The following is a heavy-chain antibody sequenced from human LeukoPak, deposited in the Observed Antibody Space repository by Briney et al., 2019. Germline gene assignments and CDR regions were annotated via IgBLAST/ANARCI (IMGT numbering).Heavy chain of an antibody. CDR2: ISSSSSAI. J-gene: IGHJ4*02. Sequence: PGGSLRLSCAASGFTFSSYSMNWVRQAPGKGLEWVSYISSSSSAIYSADSVKGRFTISRDNAKNSLYLQMNSLRAEDTAVYYCARLSSGWFLDYWGQRTLVTVSS. V-gene: IGHV3-48*01. CDR1: GFTFSSYS. D-gene: IGHD6-19*01. CDR3: ARLSSGWFLDY.